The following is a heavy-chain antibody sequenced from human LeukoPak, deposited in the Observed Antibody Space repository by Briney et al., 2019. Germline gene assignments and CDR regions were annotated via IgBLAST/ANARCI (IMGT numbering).Heavy chain of an antibody. CDR1: GYTFTSYG. J-gene: IGHJ3*02. V-gene: IGHV1-18*01. CDR2: ISAYNGNT. Sequence: GASVKVSCKASGYTFTSYGISWVRQAPGQGLEWMGWISAYNGNTNYAQKLQGRVTMTTDTSTSTAYMELRSLRSDDTAVYYCARPYTIFGVVIIDDAFDIWGQGTMVTVSS. D-gene: IGHD3-3*01. CDR3: ARPYTIFGVVIIDDAFDI.